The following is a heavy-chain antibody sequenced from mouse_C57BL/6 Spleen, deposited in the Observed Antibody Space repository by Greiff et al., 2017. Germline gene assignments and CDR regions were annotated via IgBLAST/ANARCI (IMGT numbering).Heavy chain of an antibody. V-gene: IGHV3-6*01. CDR1: GYSITSGYY. CDR2: ISYDGSN. Sequence: EVQVVESGPGLVKPSQSLSLTCSVTGYSITSGYYWNWIRQFPGNILEWMGYISYDGSNNYNPSLKNRISITRDTSKNQFFLKLNSVTTEDTATYYCARDRAGTDYAMDYWGQGTSVTVSS. CDR3: ARDRAGTDYAMDY. D-gene: IGHD3-1*01. J-gene: IGHJ4*01.